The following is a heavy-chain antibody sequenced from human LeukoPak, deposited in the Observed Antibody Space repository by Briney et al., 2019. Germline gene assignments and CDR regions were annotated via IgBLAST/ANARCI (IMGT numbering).Heavy chain of an antibody. J-gene: IGHJ4*02. CDR2: IYYSGST. Sequence: SETLSLTCTVSGGSISSYYWSWIRQPPGKGLEWIGYIYYSGSTNYNPSLKSRVTISVDTSKNQFSLKLSSVTAADTAVYYCASHRKFRFREASGGFDYWGQGTLVTVSS. V-gene: IGHV4-59*08. D-gene: IGHD5-24*01. CDR3: ASHRKFRFREASGGFDY. CDR1: GGSISSYY.